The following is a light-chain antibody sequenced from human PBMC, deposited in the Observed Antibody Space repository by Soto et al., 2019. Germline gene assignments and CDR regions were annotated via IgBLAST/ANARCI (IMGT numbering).Light chain of an antibody. CDR2: GAS. V-gene: IGKV3-15*01. CDR3: QQYDNWPET. CDR1: QSVGSN. Sequence: EIVMTQSPATLSVSPGERATLSCRASQSVGSNLAWYQQKPGQAPRLLMYGASTRATGIPARFSGSGSGTEFTLTISSLQSEDFAVYYCQQYDNWPETFGQRTKVDIK. J-gene: IGKJ1*01.